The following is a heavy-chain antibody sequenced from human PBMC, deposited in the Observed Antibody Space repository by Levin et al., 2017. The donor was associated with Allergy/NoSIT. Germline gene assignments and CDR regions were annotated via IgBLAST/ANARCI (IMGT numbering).Heavy chain of an antibody. Sequence: GESLKISCAASGFTFSSYEMNWVRQAPGKGLEWVSYISSSGSTIYYADSVKGRFTISRDNAKNSLYLQMNSLRAEDTAVYYCARGVYSSGWFPPAFDYWGQGTLVTVSS. D-gene: IGHD6-19*01. CDR1: GFTFSSYE. J-gene: IGHJ4*02. CDR3: ARGVYSSGWFPPAFDY. CDR2: ISSSGSTI. V-gene: IGHV3-48*03.